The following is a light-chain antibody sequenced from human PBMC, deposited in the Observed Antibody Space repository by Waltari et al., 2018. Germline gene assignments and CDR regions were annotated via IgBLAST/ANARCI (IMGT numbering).Light chain of an antibody. CDR3: HQYYTTPFT. J-gene: IGKJ3*01. V-gene: IGKV4-1*01. CDR2: WAS. CDR1: QSLLYSSNNKKF. Sequence: DIVMTQSPDYLAVSLGERATISCKSSQSLLYSSNNKKFLAWDQQKPRQPPKLLIYWASTRASEVPDRFSASESGTEFSRTLSRLQAADVAVYYCHQYYTTPFTFGPGTRVDI.